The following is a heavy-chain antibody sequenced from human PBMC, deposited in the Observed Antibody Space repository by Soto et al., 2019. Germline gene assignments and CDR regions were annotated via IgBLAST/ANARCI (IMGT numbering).Heavy chain of an antibody. CDR2: IIPIFGTA. D-gene: IGHD2-15*01. J-gene: IGHJ4*02. V-gene: IGHV1-69*13. CDR1: GGTFSSYA. CDR3: ARDPAGRDGCYGVPDY. Sequence: ASVKVSCKASGGTFSSYAISWVRQAPGQGLEWMGGIIPIFGTANYAQKFQGRVTITADESTSTAYMELSSLRSEDTALYYCARDPAGRDGCYGVPDYWGQGTLVTVSS.